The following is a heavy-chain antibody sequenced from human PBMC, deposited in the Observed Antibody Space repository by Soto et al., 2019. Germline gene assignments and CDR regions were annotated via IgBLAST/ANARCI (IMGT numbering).Heavy chain of an antibody. CDR1: GFTFSSYW. J-gene: IGHJ1*01. Sequence: EVQLVESGGGLFQPGGSLRLSCAPSGFTFSSYWLNWVRQAPGKGLVWVSRISTDASSTSYADPVKGRFTISRDNAKNTLYLQMNSVRAEDTAVYYCARLPNKSPQNWGQGTLVIVSP. V-gene: IGHV3-74*01. CDR2: ISTDASST. CDR3: ARLPNKSPQN.